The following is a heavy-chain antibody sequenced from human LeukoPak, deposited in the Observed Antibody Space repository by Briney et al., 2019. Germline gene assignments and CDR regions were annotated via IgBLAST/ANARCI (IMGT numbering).Heavy chain of an antibody. CDR1: GGTFSSYA. V-gene: IGHV1-69*01. CDR2: IIPIFGTA. D-gene: IGHD3-10*01. CDR3: ASMGRGLLLWFGGDYYFDY. Sequence: SVTVSCKASGGTFSSYAISRVRQAPGPRLEWMGGIIPIFGTANYAQKFQGRVTITADESTSTAYMELRDLRSDDPAVYYCASMGRGLLLWFGGDYYFDYWGQGTLVTVSS. J-gene: IGHJ4*02.